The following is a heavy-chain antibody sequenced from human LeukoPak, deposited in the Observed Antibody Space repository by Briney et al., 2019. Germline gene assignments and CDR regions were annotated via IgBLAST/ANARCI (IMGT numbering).Heavy chain of an antibody. CDR2: IYSSGNT. D-gene: IGHD6-19*01. V-gene: IGHV4-59*08. CDR1: GGSISSYY. Sequence: SETLSLTCTVSGGSISSYYWSWIRQPPGKGLEWFGSIYSSGNTKYYPSLNSRVTISSDTSKNQFSLKLNSVTAADTAVYYCARHRSLAVSGTGAFDLWGQGTMVSVSS. CDR3: ARHRSLAVSGTGAFDL. J-gene: IGHJ3*01.